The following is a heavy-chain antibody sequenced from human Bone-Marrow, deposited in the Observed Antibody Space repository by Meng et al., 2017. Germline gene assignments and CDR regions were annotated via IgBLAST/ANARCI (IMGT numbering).Heavy chain of an antibody. CDR1: NFTLSIYA. CDR2: LSSSGSST. V-gene: IGHV3-23*01. J-gene: IGHJ6*02. Sequence: GESLKISCATSNFTLSIYAMTWVRQAPGKGLEWVSSLSSSGSSTYYADSVKGRFTISRDNSKNTLYLQMNSLRAEDTAVYYCAREGYGDSYYYYGMDVWGQGTTVTVSS. D-gene: IGHD4-17*01. CDR3: AREGYGDSYYYYGMDV.